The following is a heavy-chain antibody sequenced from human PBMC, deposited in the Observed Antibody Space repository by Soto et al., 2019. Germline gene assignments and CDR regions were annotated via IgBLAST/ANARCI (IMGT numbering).Heavy chain of an antibody. Sequence: QVQLQESGPGLVKPSETLSLTCTVSGGSISSYYWSWIRQPPGKGLEWIGYIYYSGSTNYNPSLXXRVPMSVDTPXXQXAXMLSSVTAADPAVYYCARDGSGGSCHPLWGYYGMDVWGQGTTVPVSS. V-gene: IGHV4-59*01. J-gene: IGHJ6*02. CDR1: GGSISSYY. CDR2: IYYSGST. D-gene: IGHD2-15*01. CDR3: ARDGSGGSCHPLWGYYGMDV.